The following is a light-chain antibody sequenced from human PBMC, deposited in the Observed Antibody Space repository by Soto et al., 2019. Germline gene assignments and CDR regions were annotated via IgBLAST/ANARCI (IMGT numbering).Light chain of an antibody. CDR1: QTINSF. V-gene: IGKV1-5*01. Sequence: DIQMTQSPSTLSASVGDRVTITCRASQTINSFLAWYQQTPGKAPKLLIYDASSLQSGVPSRFSGGGSGTESTLTISSLQPDDFATFHCQQYYKYPWTFDQGTKVEIK. CDR2: DAS. J-gene: IGKJ1*01. CDR3: QQYYKYPWT.